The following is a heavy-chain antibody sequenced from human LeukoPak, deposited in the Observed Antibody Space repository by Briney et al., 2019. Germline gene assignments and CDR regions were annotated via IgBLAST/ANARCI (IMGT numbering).Heavy chain of an antibody. Sequence: ASVKVSCKASGYTFTGYYMHWVRQAPGQGLEWMGRINPNSGGTNYAQKFQGRVTMTRDTSISTAYMELSRLRSDDTAVYYCARDFGYSYGHYYFDYWGQGTLVTVSP. D-gene: IGHD5-18*01. V-gene: IGHV1-2*06. CDR2: INPNSGGT. CDR1: GYTFTGYY. CDR3: ARDFGYSYGHYYFDY. J-gene: IGHJ4*02.